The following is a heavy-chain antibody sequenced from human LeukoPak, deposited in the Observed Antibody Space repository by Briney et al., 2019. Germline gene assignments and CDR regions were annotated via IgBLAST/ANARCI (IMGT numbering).Heavy chain of an antibody. CDR3: ATYRLSYADY. D-gene: IGHD2-2*01. CDR2: ISSSGTTT. Sequence: PGGSLRLSCAASGFTFSSYEMNWVRQAPGKGLEWVSYISSSGTTTHYADSVKGRFTVSRDNAKSSQYLQMNSLRAEDTAVYYCATYRLSYADYWGQGTLVTVSS. V-gene: IGHV3-48*03. J-gene: IGHJ4*02. CDR1: GFTFSSYE.